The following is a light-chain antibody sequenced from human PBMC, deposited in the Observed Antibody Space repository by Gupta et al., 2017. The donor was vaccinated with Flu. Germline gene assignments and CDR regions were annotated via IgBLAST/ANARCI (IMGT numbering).Light chain of an antibody. J-gene: IGKJ1*01. CDR2: LVS. V-gene: IGKV2-30*01. Sequence: ISCRSSQSLVYSDGSTVLHWFQQRPGQSPRRLIYLVSHRDSGVPDRFTGSGSSTEFTLKISRVEAEDVGIYFCMQGAHWPWAFGQGTKVEIK. CDR1: QSLVYSDGSTV. CDR3: MQGAHWPWA.